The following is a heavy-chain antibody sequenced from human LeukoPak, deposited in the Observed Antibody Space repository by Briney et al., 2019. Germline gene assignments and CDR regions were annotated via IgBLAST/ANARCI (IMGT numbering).Heavy chain of an antibody. CDR2: IKQDGSEK. V-gene: IGHV3-7*01. J-gene: IGHJ4*02. CDR1: GFTLSNYW. D-gene: IGHD3-9*01. CDR3: ARDCLYYDISGPRFDY. Sequence: GGSLRLSCAASGFTLSNYWMSWVCQGPGKGLEWVAIIKQDGSEKYYVDSVKGRFTISRDNAKNSLYLQMNSLRAEDTAMYYCARDCLYYDISGPRFDYWGQGTRVTVSS.